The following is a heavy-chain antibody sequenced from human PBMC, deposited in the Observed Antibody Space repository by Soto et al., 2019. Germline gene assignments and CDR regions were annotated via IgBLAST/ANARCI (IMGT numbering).Heavy chain of an antibody. CDR3: AKDTPVVMFLFDS. J-gene: IGHJ4*02. CDR2: ITDTGVST. Sequence: EVQLLESGGTLVQPGGSLRLSCTASGFTFYTYAMTWVRQAPGKGLEWVSSITDTGVSTYYADSVKGRFTISRDNSKSTLYLQMNSLRTDDSAVYYCAKDTPVVMFLFDSWGRGTPVTVSS. CDR1: GFTFYTYA. V-gene: IGHV3-23*01. D-gene: IGHD2-15*01.